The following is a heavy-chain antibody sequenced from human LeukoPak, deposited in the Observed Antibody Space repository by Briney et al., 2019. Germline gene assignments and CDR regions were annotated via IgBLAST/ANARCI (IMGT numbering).Heavy chain of an antibody. Sequence: GASVKVSCKASGGTFSSYAISWVRQAPGQGLEWMGGIIPIFGTANYAQKFQGRVTITADKSTSTAYMELSSLRSEDTAVYYCARARYCSGGSCYGETYYGMDVWGKGTTVTVSS. V-gene: IGHV1-69*06. D-gene: IGHD2-15*01. CDR2: IIPIFGTA. CDR3: ARARYCSGGSCYGETYYGMDV. CDR1: GGTFSSYA. J-gene: IGHJ6*04.